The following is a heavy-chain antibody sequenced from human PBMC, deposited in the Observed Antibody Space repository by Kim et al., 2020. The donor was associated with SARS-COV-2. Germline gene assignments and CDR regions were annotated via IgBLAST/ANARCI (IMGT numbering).Heavy chain of an antibody. D-gene: IGHD6-19*01. Sequence: YNADAVKGRFTTSRDNSKNTSYLQMISRRAEDTAVDYCAKHYSGEYYFDYWGQGTLVTVSS. J-gene: IGHJ4*02. CDR3: AKHYSGEYYFDY. V-gene: IGHV3-23*01.